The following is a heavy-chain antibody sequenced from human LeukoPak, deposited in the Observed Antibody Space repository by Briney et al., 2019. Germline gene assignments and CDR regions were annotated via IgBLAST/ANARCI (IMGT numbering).Heavy chain of an antibody. Sequence: SETLSLTCTVSGDSISIYYWSWIRQPPGKGLEWIGYIYYTGSTTYNPSLKSRLTISIDTSKNQFSLNLISLTAADTAVYYCARGQGDSRGTSFDSWGQGTLVTVSS. D-gene: IGHD3-22*01. CDR1: GDSISIYY. CDR3: ARGQGDSRGTSFDS. J-gene: IGHJ4*02. CDR2: IYYTGST. V-gene: IGHV4-59*01.